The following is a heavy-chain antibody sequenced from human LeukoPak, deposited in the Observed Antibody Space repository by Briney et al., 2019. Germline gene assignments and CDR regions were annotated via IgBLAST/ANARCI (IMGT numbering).Heavy chain of an antibody. V-gene: IGHV1-2*04. D-gene: IGHD3-3*01. Sequence: ASVKVSCKASGYTFTGYYMHWVRQAPGQGLEWMGWINPNSGGTNYAQKFQGWVTMTRDTSISTAYMELSRLRSDDTAVYYCARPNSDFWSGYYTVWFDPWGQGTLVTVSS. J-gene: IGHJ5*02. CDR1: GYTFTGYY. CDR3: ARPNSDFWSGYYTVWFDP. CDR2: INPNSGGT.